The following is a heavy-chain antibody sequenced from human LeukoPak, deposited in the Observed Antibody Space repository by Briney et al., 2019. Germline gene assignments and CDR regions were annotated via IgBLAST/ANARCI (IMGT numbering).Heavy chain of an antibody. Sequence: GGSLRLSCAVSGFSVSSFGMSWVRQAPGKGLEWISAISLNGETTWYADSVKGRFTISRDNSKNTLYLQLTSVRAEDTAVYYCIGSGGWPGYWGQGTLVTVSS. CDR2: ISLNGETT. CDR3: IGSGGWPGY. J-gene: IGHJ4*02. CDR1: GFSVSSFG. D-gene: IGHD1-26*01. V-gene: IGHV3-23*01.